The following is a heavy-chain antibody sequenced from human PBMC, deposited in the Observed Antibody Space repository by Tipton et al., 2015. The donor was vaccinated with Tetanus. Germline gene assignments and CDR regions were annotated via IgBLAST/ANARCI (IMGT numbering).Heavy chain of an antibody. J-gene: IGHJ5*02. CDR2: ISGTGTTV. V-gene: IGHV3-48*02. CDR3: ARDFRPIFGVAQPFDP. Sequence: GSLRLSCAASGFTFSSYNMNWVRQAPGKGLEWVSHISGTGTTVDYADSVKGRFTISRDNAKNSLYLQMNSLRDEDTAIYYCARDFRPIFGVAQPFDPWGQRTLVTVSS. D-gene: IGHD3-3*01. CDR1: GFTFSSYN.